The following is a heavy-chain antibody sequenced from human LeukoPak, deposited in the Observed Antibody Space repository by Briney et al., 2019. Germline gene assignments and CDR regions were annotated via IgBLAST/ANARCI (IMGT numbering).Heavy chain of an antibody. CDR2: INSDGSST. Sequence: GGSLRLSCAASGLTFSSHWMHWVRQAPGKGLVWVSRINSDGSSTRYADSVKGRFTIFRDNAKNTVHLQMNSLRAEDTAVYYCARDIYTSSSRFDSWGQGTLVTVSS. CDR1: GLTFSSHW. D-gene: IGHD6-6*01. V-gene: IGHV3-74*01. J-gene: IGHJ4*02. CDR3: ARDIYTSSSRFDS.